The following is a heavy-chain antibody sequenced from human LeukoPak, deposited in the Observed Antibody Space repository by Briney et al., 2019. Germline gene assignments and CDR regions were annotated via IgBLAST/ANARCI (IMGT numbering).Heavy chain of an antibody. J-gene: IGHJ4*02. V-gene: IGHV3-66*01. Sequence: PGGSLRLSCAASGFTFDDYGMSWVRQAPGKGLEWVSVIYSGGSTYYADSVKGRFTISRDNSKNTLYLQMNSLRAEDTAVYYCARTPGQWLVHDYWGQGTLVTVSS. CDR1: GFTFDDYG. CDR2: IYSGGST. D-gene: IGHD6-19*01. CDR3: ARTPGQWLVHDY.